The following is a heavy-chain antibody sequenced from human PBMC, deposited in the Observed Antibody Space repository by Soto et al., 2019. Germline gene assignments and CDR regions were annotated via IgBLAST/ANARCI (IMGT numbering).Heavy chain of an antibody. V-gene: IGHV4-4*07. CDR2: IYSSGST. CDR3: ARGQRFSDWFDP. J-gene: IGHJ5*02. D-gene: IGHD3-3*01. Sequence: SETLSLTCTVSGGAINSYYWTWIRQPAGKGLEWIGRIYSSGSTKYNPSLQSRVTMSLDTSKNQFSLRLTSVTAADTAVYYCARGQRFSDWFDPWGQGTLVTVPQ. CDR1: GGAINSYY.